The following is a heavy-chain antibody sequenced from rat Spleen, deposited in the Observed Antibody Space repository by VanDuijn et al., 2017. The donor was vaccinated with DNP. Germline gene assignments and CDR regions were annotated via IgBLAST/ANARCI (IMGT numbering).Heavy chain of an antibody. J-gene: IGHJ2*01. CDR1: GFTFSDYY. Sequence: EVQLVESGGGLVQPGRSLRLSCAASGFTFSDYYMAWVRQAPKKGLEWVAAISPSGSRTYYPDSVKGRFTISRDNAKSSLYLQMNSLKSEDTATYYCARPDYYDGSYPHYWGQGVMVTVSS. CDR3: ARPDYYDGSYPHY. V-gene: IGHV5-7*01. D-gene: IGHD1-12*02. CDR2: ISPSGSRT.